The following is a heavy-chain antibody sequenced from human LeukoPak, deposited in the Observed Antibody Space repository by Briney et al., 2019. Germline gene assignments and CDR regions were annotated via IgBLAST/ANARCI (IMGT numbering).Heavy chain of an antibody. Sequence: QSGGSLRLSCAASGFTFSSYAMSWVRQAPGKGLEWVSAISGSGGSTYYADSVKGRFTISRDNSKNTLYLQMNSLRAEDTAVYYCARSGKQQLAPCDYWGQGTLVTVSS. CDR1: GFTFSSYA. D-gene: IGHD6-13*01. CDR3: ARSGKQQLAPCDY. J-gene: IGHJ4*02. CDR2: ISGSGGST. V-gene: IGHV3-23*01.